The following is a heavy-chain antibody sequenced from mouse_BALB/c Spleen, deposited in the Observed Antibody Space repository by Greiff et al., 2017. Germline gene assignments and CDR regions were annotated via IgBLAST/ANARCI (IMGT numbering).Heavy chain of an antibody. D-gene: IGHD1-1*01. J-gene: IGHJ1*01. CDR3: ARYRYYYGSSYWYFDV. Sequence: EVQLVESGPSLVKPSQTLSLTCSVTGDSITSGYWNWIRKFPGNKLEYMGYISYSGSTYYNPSLKSRISITRDTSKNQYYLQLNSVTTEDTATYYCARYRYYYGSSYWYFDVWGAGTTVTVSS. V-gene: IGHV3-8*02. CDR1: GDSITSGY. CDR2: ISYSGST.